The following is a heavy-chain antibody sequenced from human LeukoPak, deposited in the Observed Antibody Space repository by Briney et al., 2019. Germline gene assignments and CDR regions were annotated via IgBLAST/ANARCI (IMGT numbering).Heavy chain of an antibody. CDR3: AKGFTYFDY. D-gene: IGHD3-10*01. CDR1: GGSISSSSYY. J-gene: IGHJ4*02. V-gene: IGHV4-39*07. CDR2: IYYSGST. Sequence: PSETLSLTCTVSGGSISSSSYYWGWIRQPQGKGLEWIRSIYYSGSTYYNPSLKSRITISVDTSKNQFSLNLSSVTAADTAVYYCAKGFTYFDYGGQGTLVSGSS.